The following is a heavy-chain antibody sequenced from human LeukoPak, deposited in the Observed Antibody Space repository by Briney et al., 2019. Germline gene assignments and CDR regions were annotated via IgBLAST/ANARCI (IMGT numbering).Heavy chain of an antibody. V-gene: IGHV3-9*03. J-gene: IGHJ4*02. CDR2: INWNSDTI. D-gene: IGHD3-10*01. Sequence: PGGTLRLSCAASGLTFSSYGMSWVRQAPGKGLEWVSGINWNSDTIKYADSVKGRFTISRDNARGSLYLQMNSLRVDDMALYYCVKSPRGAVWHYFDYWGQGTLVTVSS. CDR3: VKSPRGAVWHYFDY. CDR1: GLTFSSYG.